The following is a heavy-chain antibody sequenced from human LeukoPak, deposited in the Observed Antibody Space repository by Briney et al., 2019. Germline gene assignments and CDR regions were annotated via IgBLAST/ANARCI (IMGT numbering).Heavy chain of an antibody. Sequence: GGSLRLSCAASGFTFSSYAMGWVRQAPGKGLEWVSAISGSGGSTYYADSVKGRFTISRDNSKNTLYLQMNSLRAEDTAVYYCAKDGSGSSGWRLDYWGQGTLVTVSS. CDR3: AKDGSGSSGWRLDY. J-gene: IGHJ4*02. D-gene: IGHD6-19*01. CDR2: ISGSGGST. V-gene: IGHV3-23*01. CDR1: GFTFSSYA.